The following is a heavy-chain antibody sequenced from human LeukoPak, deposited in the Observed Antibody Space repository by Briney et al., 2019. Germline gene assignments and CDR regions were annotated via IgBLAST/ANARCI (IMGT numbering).Heavy chain of an antibody. Sequence: SVKVSCKASGYTFTSYGISWVRQAPGQGLEWMGRIIPILGIANYAQKFQGRVTITADKSTSTAYMELSSLRSEDTAVYYCARAYDSSGYYWFDPWGQGTLVTVSS. CDR3: ARAYDSSGYYWFDP. V-gene: IGHV1-69*04. J-gene: IGHJ5*02. D-gene: IGHD3-22*01. CDR1: GYTFTSYG. CDR2: IIPILGIA.